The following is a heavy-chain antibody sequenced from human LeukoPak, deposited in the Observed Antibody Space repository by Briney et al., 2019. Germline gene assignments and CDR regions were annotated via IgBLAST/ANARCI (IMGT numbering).Heavy chain of an antibody. Sequence: GESLKISCKGSGYSFTSYWIGWVRQMPGKGLEWMGIIYPGDSDTRYSPSFQGQVTISADKSISTAYLQWSSLKASDTAMYYCATRGYCSRTSCYPFDYWGQGTLVTVSS. V-gene: IGHV5-51*01. CDR1: GYSFTSYW. D-gene: IGHD2-2*01. J-gene: IGHJ4*02. CDR2: IYPGDSDT. CDR3: ATRGYCSRTSCYPFDY.